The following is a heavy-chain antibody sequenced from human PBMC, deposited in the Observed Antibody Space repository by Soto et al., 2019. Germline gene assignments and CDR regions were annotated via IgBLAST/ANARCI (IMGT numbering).Heavy chain of an antibody. CDR3: ARDPGRYYYDSSPHYFDY. Sequence: GASVKVSCKASGYTFTSYGISWVRQAPGQGLEWMGWISAYNGNTNYAQKLQGRVTMTTDTSTSTAYMELRSLRSDDTAVYYCARDPGRYYYDSSPHYFDYWGQGTLVTVSS. D-gene: IGHD3-22*01. CDR2: ISAYNGNT. J-gene: IGHJ4*02. CDR1: GYTFTSYG. V-gene: IGHV1-18*01.